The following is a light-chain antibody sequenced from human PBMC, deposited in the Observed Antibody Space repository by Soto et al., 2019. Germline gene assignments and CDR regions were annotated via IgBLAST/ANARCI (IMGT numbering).Light chain of an antibody. V-gene: IGLV2-14*03. J-gene: IGLJ1*01. CDR3: SAPTTSNTRV. Sequence: QSALTQPASVSGSPGQSIAISCTGTSSDVGAYDFVSWYQQHPDKAPKLLIYEVSNRPSGVSDRFSGSKSVNTATLTISGLPADDEADYYCSAPTTSNTRVFGTGTKVTVL. CDR2: EVS. CDR1: SSDVGAYDF.